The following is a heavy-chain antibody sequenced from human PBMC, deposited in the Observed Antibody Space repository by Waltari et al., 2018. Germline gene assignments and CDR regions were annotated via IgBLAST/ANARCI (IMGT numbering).Heavy chain of an antibody. CDR3: ARSYSSGWYGGWFDP. D-gene: IGHD6-19*01. Sequence: QLQLQESGPGLVKPSETLSLTCTVSGGSISSSSYYLGWIRQPPGKGLEWIGSIYYSGSTYYNPSVRSRVTISVDTSKNQFSLKLSSVTDADTAVYYCARSYSSGWYGGWFDPWGQGTLVTVSS. CDR1: GGSISSSSYY. J-gene: IGHJ5*02. CDR2: IYYSGST. V-gene: IGHV4-39*01.